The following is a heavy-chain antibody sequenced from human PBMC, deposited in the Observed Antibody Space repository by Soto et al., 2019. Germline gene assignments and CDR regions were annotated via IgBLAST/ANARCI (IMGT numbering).Heavy chain of an antibody. CDR3: ARRSSTYLNEIIYDP. CDR1: RYTFTSYD. Sequence: QVQLVQSGAEVKRPGASVRVSCRASRYTFTSYDIYGGRQAPGQGLEWMGWIKTDSGDTDYAQNFQGRVTMTRDTSINTAYMELNNLVSDDTAVYYCARRSSTYLNEIIYDPWGQGTLVTVSS. V-gene: IGHV1-2*02. CDR2: IKTDSGDT. D-gene: IGHD3-10*01. J-gene: IGHJ5*02.